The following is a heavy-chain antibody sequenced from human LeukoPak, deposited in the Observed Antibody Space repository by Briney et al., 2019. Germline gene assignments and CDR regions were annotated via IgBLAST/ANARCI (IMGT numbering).Heavy chain of an antibody. D-gene: IGHD5-18*01. J-gene: IGHJ6*03. CDR3: AREWYSYVRIWEYYYYMDV. CDR2: MNPNRGNT. V-gene: IGHV1-8*02. Sequence: VASVKVSCKASVYTFTSYGISWVRQAPGQGLEWMGWMNPNRGNTGYAQKFGGRVTKTRNTSISTAYMELSSLRSEDTAVYYCAREWYSYVRIWEYYYYMDVWGKGTTVTISS. CDR1: VYTFTSYG.